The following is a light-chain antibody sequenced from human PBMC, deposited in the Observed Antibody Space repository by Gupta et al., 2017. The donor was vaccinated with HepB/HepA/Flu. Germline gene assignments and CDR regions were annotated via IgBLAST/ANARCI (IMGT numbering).Light chain of an antibody. CDR3: CAYAGSPWV. J-gene: IGLJ3*02. CDR2: EVT. Sequence: QSALTQPASVSGSPGQSISISCTGTSSDVGSYNLVSWYQQHPGKAPKLMIYEVTKRPAGGSNRFSGSKSGNTAALTIAGRQAEDEDDYYCCAYAGSPWVFGGGTKLTVL. CDR1: SSDVGSYNL. V-gene: IGLV2-23*02.